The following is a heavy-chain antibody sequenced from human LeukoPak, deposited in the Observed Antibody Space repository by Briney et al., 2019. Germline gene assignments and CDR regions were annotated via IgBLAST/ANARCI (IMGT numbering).Heavy chain of an antibody. CDR1: GGSISSGNYY. Sequence: PSETLSLTCTVSGGSISSGNYYWSWVRQHPGKGLEWIGYIHHSGSTYYNPSLKSRVIISVDTSKNQFSLKLNSVTAADTAVYYCASYGSGSYRFDPWGQGTLVTVSS. V-gene: IGHV4-31*03. CDR2: IHHSGST. D-gene: IGHD3-10*01. CDR3: ASYGSGSYRFDP. J-gene: IGHJ5*02.